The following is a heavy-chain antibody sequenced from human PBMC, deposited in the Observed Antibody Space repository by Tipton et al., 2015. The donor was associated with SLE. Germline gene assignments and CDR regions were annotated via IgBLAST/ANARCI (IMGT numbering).Heavy chain of an antibody. D-gene: IGHD4-17*01. V-gene: IGHV4-4*07. J-gene: IGHJ2*01. CDR2: IYSSGDR. Sequence: TLSLTCTVSGGSISFDYWSWIRQSAGRGLEWIGRIYSSGDRDYNPSLRSRVTMSIDASQNRVSLRLKSVSVADTAVYYCARGSDGEYVRYFDVWGPGTLVTVSS. CDR1: GGSISFDY. CDR3: ARGSDGEYVRYFDV.